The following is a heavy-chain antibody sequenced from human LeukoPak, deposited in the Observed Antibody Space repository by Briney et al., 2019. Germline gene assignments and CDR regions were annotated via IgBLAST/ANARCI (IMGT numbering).Heavy chain of an antibody. J-gene: IGHJ4*02. CDR1: GGSISGYY. CDR3: ARGVDTATGVDY. D-gene: IGHD5-18*01. CDR2: IYYSGST. Sequence: SETLSLTCTVSGGSISGYYWSWIRQPPGKGLEYIGYIYYSGSTNYSPSLKSRVTISVDTSNHQFSLKLSSVTAADTAVYYCARGVDTATGVDYWGQGTLVTVSS. V-gene: IGHV4-59*01.